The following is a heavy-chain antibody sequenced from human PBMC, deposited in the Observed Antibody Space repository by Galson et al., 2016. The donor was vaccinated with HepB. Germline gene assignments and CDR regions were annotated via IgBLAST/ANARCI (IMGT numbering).Heavy chain of an antibody. CDR3: VREGGCDSCQSGGFDS. D-gene: IGHD2-2*01. CDR2: IWSDGSG. V-gene: IGHV3-33*01. J-gene: IGHJ5*01. CDR1: GFTFSTYY. Sequence: SLRLSCAASGFTFSTYYMHWVRQAPGKGLEWVAIIWSDGSGDYADSVRGRFTISRDSSKSTLYLQMNRLRVDDTAVYYCVREGGCDSCQSGGFDSWGQGTLVTVSS.